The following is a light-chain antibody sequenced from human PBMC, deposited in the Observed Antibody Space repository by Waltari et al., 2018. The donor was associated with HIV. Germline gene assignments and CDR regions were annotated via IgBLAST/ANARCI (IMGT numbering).Light chain of an antibody. V-gene: IGLV1-47*01. CDR2: RKD. Sequence: QPVLTQPLSASETPGQSLTISCSGGNSNIGRNYVFWYQQFPNMAPKLIVYRKDQRPSGVSDRFSGSRSGTSASLVISGLRAEDEAHYYCASWDDGLSGHVFGSGTTVFVL. J-gene: IGLJ1*01. CDR3: ASWDDGLSGHV. CDR1: NSNIGRNY.